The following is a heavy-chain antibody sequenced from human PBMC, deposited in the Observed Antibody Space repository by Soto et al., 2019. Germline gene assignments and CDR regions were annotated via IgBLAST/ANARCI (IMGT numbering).Heavy chain of an antibody. Sequence: QVQLIESGGGVVQPGRSLRLSCAASAFTGSDWGMHWVRQAPGKGLEWVAVLWSDGIQKYYVDSVRGRFTISRDTFENTLFLEMTSLTAEDSAVYYCVRGVKTAGAYDIWGQGTLSTVS. CDR1: AFTGSDWG. D-gene: IGHD1-1*01. V-gene: IGHV3-33*01. CDR2: LWSDGIQK. J-gene: IGHJ3*02. CDR3: VRGVKTAGAYDI.